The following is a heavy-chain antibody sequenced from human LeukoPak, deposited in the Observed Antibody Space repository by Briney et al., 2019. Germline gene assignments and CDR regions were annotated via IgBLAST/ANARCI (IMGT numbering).Heavy chain of an antibody. CDR2: IRYDGSNK. V-gene: IGHV3-30*02. CDR1: GFTFSSYG. CDR3: AEAASASAAIDY. J-gene: IGHJ4*02. D-gene: IGHD2-2*01. Sequence: PGGSLRLSCAVSGFTFSSYGMQWVRQAPGKGLEWVAFIRYDGSNKYYADSVKGRFTISRDNSKNTLYLQMNSLRAEDTAVYYCAEAASASAAIDYWGQGTLVTVSS.